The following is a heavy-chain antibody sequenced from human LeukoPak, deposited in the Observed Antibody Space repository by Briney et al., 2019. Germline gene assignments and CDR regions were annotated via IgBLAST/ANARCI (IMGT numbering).Heavy chain of an antibody. J-gene: IGHJ4*02. D-gene: IGHD2-2*03. CDR2: INHRGST. CDR1: GGSFSGYY. Sequence: SETLSLTCAVYGGSFSGYYWSWIRQPPGKGLEWIGEINHRGSTNYNPSLKSRVTISVDTSKNQFSLKLSSVTAADTAVYYCARLLTPVGLDIVVVPAAMGGFDYWGQGTLVTVSS. CDR3: ARLLTPVGLDIVVVPAAMGGFDY. V-gene: IGHV4-34*01.